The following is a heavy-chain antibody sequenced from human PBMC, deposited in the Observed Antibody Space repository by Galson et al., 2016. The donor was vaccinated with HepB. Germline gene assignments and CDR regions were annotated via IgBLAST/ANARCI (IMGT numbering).Heavy chain of an antibody. CDR1: GFTFSSYW. Sequence: SLRLSCAASGFTFSSYWMTWVRQAPGKGLEWVANIKQDGIEKYHVDSVKGRFTISRDNAKNSLYRQMNSLRAEDTAVYYCARDSGFCSGGSCYGDAFDIWGQGTMVTVSS. D-gene: IGHD2-15*01. V-gene: IGHV3-7*01. CDR2: IKQDGIEK. CDR3: ARDSGFCSGGSCYGDAFDI. J-gene: IGHJ3*02.